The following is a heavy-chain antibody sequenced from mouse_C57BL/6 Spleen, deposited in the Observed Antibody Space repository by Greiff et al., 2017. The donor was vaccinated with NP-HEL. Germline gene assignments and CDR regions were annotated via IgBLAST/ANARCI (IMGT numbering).Heavy chain of an antibody. CDR1: GYAFSSSW. V-gene: IGHV1-82*01. D-gene: IGHD1-1*01. CDR3: ASGSNYGGDY. Sequence: QVQLKESGPELVKPGASVKISCKASGYAFSSSWMNWVKQRPGKGLEWIGRIYPGDGDTNYNGKFKGKATLTADKSSSTAYMQLSSLTSEDSAVYFCASGSNYGGDYWGQGTTLTVSS. J-gene: IGHJ2*01. CDR2: IYPGDGDT.